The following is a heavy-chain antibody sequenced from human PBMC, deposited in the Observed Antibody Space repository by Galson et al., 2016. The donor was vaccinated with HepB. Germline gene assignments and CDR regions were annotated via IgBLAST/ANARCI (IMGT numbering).Heavy chain of an antibody. V-gene: IGHV3-30*18. J-gene: IGHJ1*01. CDR2: ISYDGSNK. CDR3: AKGAYSLPENFQH. CDR1: GFTFSSYG. D-gene: IGHD2-15*01. Sequence: SLRLSCAASGFTFSSYGMHWVRQTPGKGLEWVAIISYDGSNKYYADSVKGRFIISRDNSKNTLTLQMNSLRAEDTAVYYCAKGAYSLPENFQHWGQGTLVTVSS.